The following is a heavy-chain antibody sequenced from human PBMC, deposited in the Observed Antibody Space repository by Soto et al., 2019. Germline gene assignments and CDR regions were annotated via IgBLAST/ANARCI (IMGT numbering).Heavy chain of an antibody. Sequence: ASVKGSCKASGYTFTNYDINWVRQATGQGLEWMGWMNPNSGNTVYAQKFQGRVSMTRDTSISTAYMELSSLRSEDTAVFYCARSPSMVPFDYWGQGTLVTSPQ. CDR1: GYTFTNYD. D-gene: IGHD3-10*01. J-gene: IGHJ4*02. V-gene: IGHV1-8*01. CDR3: ARSPSMVPFDY. CDR2: MNPNSGNT.